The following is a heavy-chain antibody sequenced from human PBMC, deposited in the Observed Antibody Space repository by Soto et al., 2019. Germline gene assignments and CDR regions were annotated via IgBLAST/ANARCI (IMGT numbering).Heavy chain of an antibody. CDR1: GASISTGDYY. J-gene: IGHJ5*02. D-gene: IGHD3-3*01. CDR2: IYYSGFT. CDR3: ARGVTVFGLVSRFWLAP. V-gene: IGHV4-30-4*01. Sequence: QVLLQESGPGLVRPSETLSLSCTVSGASISTGDYYWSWVRQPPGKGLEWIGYIYYSGFTYYNPSLKSRVTISLDTSKNPCSLKLTSVTAADTAVYFCARGVTVFGLVSRFWLAPWGQGTRVTVS.